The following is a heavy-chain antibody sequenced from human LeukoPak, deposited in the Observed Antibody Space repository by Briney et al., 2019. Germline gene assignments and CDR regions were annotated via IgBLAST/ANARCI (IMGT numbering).Heavy chain of an antibody. CDR3: ARAGDHDYGDCGVDY. V-gene: IGHV4-34*01. CDR1: GGSFSGYY. Sequence: SETLSLTCAVYGGSFSGYYWSWIRQPPGKGLEWIGEINHSGSTNYNPSLKSRVTISVDTSKNQFSLKLSSVTAADTAVYYCARAGDHDYGDCGVDYWGQGTLVTVSS. J-gene: IGHJ4*02. D-gene: IGHD4-17*01. CDR2: INHSGST.